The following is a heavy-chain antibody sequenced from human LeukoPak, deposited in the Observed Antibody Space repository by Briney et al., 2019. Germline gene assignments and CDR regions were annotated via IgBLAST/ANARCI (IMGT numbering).Heavy chain of an antibody. CDR3: ARGDSDFDWLYY. Sequence: ASVTVSCKASGYTFASYDINWVRQATGQGLEWMGWMNPNSGNTGYAQKFQGRVTMTRNTSISTAYMELSSLRSEDTAVYYCARGDSDFDWLYYWGQGTLVTVSS. D-gene: IGHD3-9*01. V-gene: IGHV1-8*01. CDR1: GYTFASYD. CDR2: MNPNSGNT. J-gene: IGHJ4*02.